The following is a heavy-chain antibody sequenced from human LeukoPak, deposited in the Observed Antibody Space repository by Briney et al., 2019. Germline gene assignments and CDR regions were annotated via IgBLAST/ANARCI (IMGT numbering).Heavy chain of an antibody. J-gene: IGHJ4*02. CDR2: IYSGGST. CDR1: GFTFDDYG. CDR3: ARGGGSYSYDY. V-gene: IGHV3-66*01. Sequence: GGSLRLSCAASGFTFDDYGMSWVRQAPGKGLEWVSVIYSGGSTYYADSVKGRFTISRDTSKNTLYVQMNSLRAEDTAVYYCARGGGSYSYDYWGQGTLVTVSS. D-gene: IGHD1-26*01.